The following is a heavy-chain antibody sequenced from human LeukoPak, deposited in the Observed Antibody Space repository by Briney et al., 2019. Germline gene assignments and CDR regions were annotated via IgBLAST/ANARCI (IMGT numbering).Heavy chain of an antibody. CDR3: ARNAPKTGDFFY. V-gene: IGHV1-8*01. Sequence: ASVKVSCKASGYTLTTYDINWVRQATGQGLEWMGWMSPNSGNTGYAQKFQGRVTLTRDTSISTAYMELSSLTSEDTAVYYCARNAPKTGDFFYWGQGTLVSVSS. J-gene: IGHJ4*02. D-gene: IGHD7-27*01. CDR2: MSPNSGNT. CDR1: GYTLTTYD.